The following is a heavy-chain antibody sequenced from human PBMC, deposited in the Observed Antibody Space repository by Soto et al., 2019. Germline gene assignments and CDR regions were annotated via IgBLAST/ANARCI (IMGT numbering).Heavy chain of an antibody. V-gene: IGHV3-30*18. Sequence: QVQLVESGGGVVQPGRSLRLSCTASGFTFNSYGMHWVRQAPGKGLEWVAVISYDGSNTYYGDSVKGRFTISRDNSKNTLYLQMNSLRVEDTAVYYCAKEGGSGSLINWFDPWGQGTLVTVSS. J-gene: IGHJ5*02. CDR1: GFTFNSYG. CDR2: ISYDGSNT. D-gene: IGHD1-26*01. CDR3: AKEGGSGSLINWFDP.